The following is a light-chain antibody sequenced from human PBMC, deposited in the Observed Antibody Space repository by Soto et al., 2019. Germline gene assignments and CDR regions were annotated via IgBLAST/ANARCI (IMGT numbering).Light chain of an antibody. J-gene: IGKJ4*01. CDR3: QQTRSYPST. V-gene: IGKV3-20*01. Sequence: EIVLTQSPGTLSLSPGERATLSCRASQSVSSSYLAWYQQKPGQAPRLLIYGASSRATGIPDRFSGSGSGTDFTLTINSLQAEDFATYYCQQTRSYPSTFGGGTKVDIK. CDR2: GAS. CDR1: QSVSSSY.